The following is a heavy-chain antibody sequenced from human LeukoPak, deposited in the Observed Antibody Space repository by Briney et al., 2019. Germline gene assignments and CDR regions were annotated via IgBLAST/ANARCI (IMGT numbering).Heavy chain of an antibody. CDR3: ARDFPGIGRGTFDF. D-gene: IGHD3-10*01. Sequence: GGSLKLSCAASGFIFNTFWMNWVRLTPGKGLEWVAKINQDGSDMYYVDSVKGRFFVSRDNARNLVYLQMNSLRVDDTAVYYCARDFPGIGRGTFDFWGQGTIIIVSS. J-gene: IGHJ3*01. CDR2: INQDGSDM. CDR1: GFIFNTFW. V-gene: IGHV3-7*03.